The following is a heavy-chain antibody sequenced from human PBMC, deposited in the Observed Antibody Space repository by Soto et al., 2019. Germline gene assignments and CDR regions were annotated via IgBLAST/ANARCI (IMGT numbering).Heavy chain of an antibody. CDR3: VGGYGWLPDY. CDR1: EYTFSSLW. CDR2: IEQNGGER. V-gene: IGHV3-7*05. Sequence: DVQLVGSGGGLVQPGGSLRLSCEASEYTFSSLWMIWVRQAPGKGLEWVAIIEQNGGERNYLDSVKGRFTISRDNAKKSVYLQMNSLRAEDTALYYCVGGYGWLPDYWGQGTLVIVSS. D-gene: IGHD6-19*01. J-gene: IGHJ4*02.